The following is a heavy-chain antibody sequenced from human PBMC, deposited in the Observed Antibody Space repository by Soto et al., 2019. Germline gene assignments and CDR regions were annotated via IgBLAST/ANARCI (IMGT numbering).Heavy chain of an antibody. CDR3: ARTSSGTRGGFDP. V-gene: IGHV1-8*01. Sequence: QVQLVQSGAEVKKSGASVKVSCQASGYTFTSYDINWVRQATGQGLEWMGWINPNNGNTGYAQKFQGRVTVTRDTSTSTVFRELSSLSSKDTAVYFCARTSSGTRGGFDPWGQGTRVNVSS. CDR2: INPNNGNT. CDR1: GYTFTSYD. D-gene: IGHD1-7*01. J-gene: IGHJ5*02.